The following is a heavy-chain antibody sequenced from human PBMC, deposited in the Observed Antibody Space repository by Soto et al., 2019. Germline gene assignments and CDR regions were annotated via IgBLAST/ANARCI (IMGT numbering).Heavy chain of an antibody. V-gene: IGHV1-46*02. CDR2: IHPSGGGT. CDR1: GYTFNTYY. CDR3: ARGGHIAVVTASFDY. Sequence: ASVKVSCKPSGYTFNTYYLHWLGQAPGQALEWMGVIHPSGGGTTYAQKFLGRVTVTRDTSTTTVFMELSSLRSDDTTVYYCARGGHIAVVTASFDYWGQGTLVTVSS. J-gene: IGHJ4*02. D-gene: IGHD2-21*02.